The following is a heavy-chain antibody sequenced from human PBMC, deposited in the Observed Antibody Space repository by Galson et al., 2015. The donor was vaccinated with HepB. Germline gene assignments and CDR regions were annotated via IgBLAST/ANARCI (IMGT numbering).Heavy chain of an antibody. D-gene: IGHD6-19*01. CDR3: ARHTSGWYGEVGGGFDY. CDR1: GGSISSYY. V-gene: IGHV4-39*01. Sequence: ETLSLTCTVSGGSISSYYWGWIRQPPGKGLEWIGSIYYSGSTYYNPSLKSRVTISVDTSKNQFSLKLSSVTAADTAVYYCARHTSGWYGEVGGGFDYWGQGTLVTVSS. J-gene: IGHJ4*02. CDR2: IYYSGST.